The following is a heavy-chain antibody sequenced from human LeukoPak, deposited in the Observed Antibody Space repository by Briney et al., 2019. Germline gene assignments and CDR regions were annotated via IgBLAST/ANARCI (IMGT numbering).Heavy chain of an antibody. CDR1: GDSISSGDYY. V-gene: IGHV4-61*02. Sequence: PSETLSLTCTVSGDSISSGDYYWSWIRQPAGKGLEWIGRISSSGSTNYNPSLKSRVTISVDTSKNQFSLKLRSVTAAGTAVYYCARVTGYMIEDYFDYWGQGTLVTVSS. CDR3: ARVTGYMIEDYFDY. J-gene: IGHJ4*02. CDR2: ISSSGST. D-gene: IGHD3-22*01.